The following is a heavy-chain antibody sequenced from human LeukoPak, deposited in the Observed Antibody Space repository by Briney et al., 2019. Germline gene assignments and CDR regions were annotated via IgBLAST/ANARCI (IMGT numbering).Heavy chain of an antibody. CDR3: AKGKLLESSSAYDY. CDR2: ISGSGGST. Sequence: GGSLRLSCAASGFTFSSYAMSWVRQAPGKGLEWVSVISGSGGSTYYADSVKGRFTISRDNSRNTVYLQMNSLRAEDTAVYYCAKGKLLESSSAYDYWGQGTLVTVSS. D-gene: IGHD6-6*01. V-gene: IGHV3-23*01. J-gene: IGHJ4*02. CDR1: GFTFSSYA.